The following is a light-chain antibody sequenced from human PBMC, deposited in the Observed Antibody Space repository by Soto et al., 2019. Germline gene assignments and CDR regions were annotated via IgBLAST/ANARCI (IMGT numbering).Light chain of an antibody. CDR3: QQYYSIPYT. J-gene: IGKJ2*01. V-gene: IGKV4-1*01. CDR1: QTLLFSSNSKNY. Sequence: DIVMTQSPDSLAVSLGERAAINCKSSQTLLFSSNSKNYLAWYQQKPGQPPKLLFYWASTRESGVPDRFSASGSRTEFTLTISSLQAEDVAVYYCQQYYSIPYTFGQGTKLEIK. CDR2: WAS.